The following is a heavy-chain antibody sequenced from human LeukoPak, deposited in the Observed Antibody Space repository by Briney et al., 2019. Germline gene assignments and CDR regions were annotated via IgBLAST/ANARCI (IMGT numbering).Heavy chain of an antibody. D-gene: IGHD3-22*01. CDR2: INPNSGGT. V-gene: IGHV1-2*02. CDR1: GYTFTGYY. J-gene: IGHJ4*02. CDR3: ARRGGSGYYYFDY. Sequence: ASVRVSCKASGYTFTGYYMHWVRQAPGQGLEWMGWINPNSGGTNYAQKFQGRVTMTRDTSISTAYMELSRLRSDDTAVYYCARRGGSGYYYFDYWGQGTLVTVSS.